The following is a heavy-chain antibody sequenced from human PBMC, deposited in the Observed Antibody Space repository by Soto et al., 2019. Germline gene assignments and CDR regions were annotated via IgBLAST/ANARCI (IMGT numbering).Heavy chain of an antibody. CDR2: MNPNSGNT. CDR1: GYTFTSYD. D-gene: IGHD2-2*01. V-gene: IGHV1-8*01. Sequence: ASVKVSCKASGYTFTSYDINWVRQATGQGLDLMVCMNPNSGNTGYAQKFQGRVTMTRNTFISTAYMELSSLRSEDTAVYYCARSCSSTSCYYYYYYYMDVWGKGTTVTVSS. CDR3: ARSCSSTSCYYYYYYYMDV. J-gene: IGHJ6*03.